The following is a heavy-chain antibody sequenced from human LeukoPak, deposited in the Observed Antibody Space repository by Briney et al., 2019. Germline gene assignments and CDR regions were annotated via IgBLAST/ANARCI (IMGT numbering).Heavy chain of an antibody. CDR2: LSSDGRSK. J-gene: IGHJ5*02. Sequence: GGSLRLSCTASGFTFNTYTMHWVRQAPGKGLEWVAVLSSDGRSKNYADSVKGRFTISRDNSENTLYLQMNTLRADDTAVYYCAREKYCTSTDCLHGRFYFNPWGQGTLVTVSS. CDR3: AREKYCTSTDCLHGRFYFNP. D-gene: IGHD2-8*01. V-gene: IGHV3-30*04. CDR1: GFTFNTYT.